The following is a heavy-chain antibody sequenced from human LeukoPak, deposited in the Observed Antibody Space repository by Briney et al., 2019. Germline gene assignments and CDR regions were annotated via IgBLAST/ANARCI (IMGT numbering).Heavy chain of an antibody. D-gene: IGHD2-15*01. CDR1: GGSISSYY. CDR2: IYYSGST. J-gene: IGHJ4*02. V-gene: IGHV4-59*01. CDR3: ARIGVGKAFDY. Sequence: PSETLSLTCTVSGGSISSYYWSWIRQPPGKGLESIGYIYYSGSTNSNPSLKSRVTISVDTSKNQFSLKLSSVTAAGTAVYYCARIGVGKAFDYWGQGTLVTVSS.